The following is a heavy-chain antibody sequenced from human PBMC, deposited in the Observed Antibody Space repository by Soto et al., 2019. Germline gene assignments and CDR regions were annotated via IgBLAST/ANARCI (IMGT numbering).Heavy chain of an antibody. J-gene: IGHJ6*02. CDR3: ARRRSTVTTAWFYHAMDV. Sequence: QVQLVESGGGVVQPGTSLRLSCAASGFTFSDYGMHWVRQAPGKGLEWVEVIWFDGSNNYYADSVKGRFTISRDNSKNTVDLQMDRLRADDTAVYYCARRRSTVTTAWFYHAMDVWGQGTTVTVSS. CDR1: GFTFSDYG. V-gene: IGHV3-33*01. D-gene: IGHD4-17*01. CDR2: IWFDGSNN.